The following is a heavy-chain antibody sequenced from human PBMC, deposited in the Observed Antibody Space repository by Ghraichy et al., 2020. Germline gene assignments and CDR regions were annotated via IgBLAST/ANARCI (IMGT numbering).Heavy chain of an antibody. D-gene: IGHD2-2*01. V-gene: IGHV3-20*04. CDR1: GFTFDDYG. J-gene: IGHJ6*03. CDR3: ARGGYCSSTSCLPYYYYYMDV. CDR2: LNWNGGNT. Sequence: LSLTCAASGFTFDDYGMSWVRQAPGKGLEWVSGLNWNGGNTGYADSVKGRFTISRDNAMNSLYLQMNSLRAEDTALYYCARGGYCSSTSCLPYYYYYMDVWGEGTTVIVSS.